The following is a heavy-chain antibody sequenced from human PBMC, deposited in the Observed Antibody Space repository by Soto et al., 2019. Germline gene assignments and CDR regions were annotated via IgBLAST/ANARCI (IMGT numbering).Heavy chain of an antibody. Sequence: QVQLVQSGAEVKKPGASVKVSCQASGYTFTSYGISWVRQAPGQGLEWMGWISAYNGNTNYAQKLQGRVTMTTDTSTSTAYMELRSLRSDDTAVYYCARVACSGSCYSRGWFDPWGQGTLVTVSS. CDR2: ISAYNGNT. D-gene: IGHD2-15*01. V-gene: IGHV1-18*01. J-gene: IGHJ5*02. CDR3: ARVACSGSCYSRGWFDP. CDR1: GYTFTSYG.